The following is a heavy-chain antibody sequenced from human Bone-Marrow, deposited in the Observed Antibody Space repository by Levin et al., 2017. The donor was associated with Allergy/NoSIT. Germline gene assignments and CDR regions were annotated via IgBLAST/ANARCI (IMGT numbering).Heavy chain of an antibody. CDR2: ISSSSSTI. V-gene: IGHV3-48*02. J-gene: IGHJ5*02. D-gene: IGHD3-10*01. CDR1: GFTFSSYS. Sequence: GESLKISCAASGFTFSSYSMNWVRQAPGKGLEWVSYISSSSSTIYYADSVKGRFTISRDNAKNSLYLQMNSLRDEDTAVYYCAPIGGSVDYNWFDPWGQGTLVTVSS. CDR3: APIGGSVDYNWFDP.